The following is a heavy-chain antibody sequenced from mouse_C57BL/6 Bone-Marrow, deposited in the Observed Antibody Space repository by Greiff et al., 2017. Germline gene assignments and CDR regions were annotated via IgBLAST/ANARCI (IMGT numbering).Heavy chain of an antibody. V-gene: IGHV14-4*01. D-gene: IGHD1-1*01. CDR3: TTRLDFMYYYGSSSAWFAY. Sequence: VQLQQSGAELVRPGASVKLSCTASGFNIKDDYMPWVKQRPEQGLEWIGWIDPENGDTEYASKFQGKATITADTSSNTAYLQLSSLTSEDTAVYYCTTRLDFMYYYGSSSAWFAYWGQGTLVTVSA. J-gene: IGHJ3*01. CDR2: IDPENGDT. CDR1: GFNIKDDY.